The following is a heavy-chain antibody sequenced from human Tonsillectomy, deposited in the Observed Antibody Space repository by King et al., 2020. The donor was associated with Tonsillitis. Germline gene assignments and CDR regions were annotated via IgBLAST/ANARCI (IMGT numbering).Heavy chain of an antibody. CDR3: ARVGSKHWLVPDYFDY. V-gene: IGHV3-20*04. CDR2: INWNGGST. J-gene: IGHJ4*02. D-gene: IGHD6-19*01. CDR1: GFTFDDNG. Sequence: VQLVESGGGVVRPGGSLRLSCAASGFTFDDNGMSWVRQAPGKGLEWVSGINWNGGSTGYADSVKGRFTISRDNAKNSLYLQMNSLRAEDTALYYCARVGSKHWLVPDYFDYWGQGTLVTVSS.